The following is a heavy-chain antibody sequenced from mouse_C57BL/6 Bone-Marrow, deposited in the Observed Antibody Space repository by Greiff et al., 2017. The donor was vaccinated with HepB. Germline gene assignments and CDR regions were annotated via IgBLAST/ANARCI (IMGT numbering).Heavy chain of an antibody. CDR3: AREGHYYAMDY. CDR1: GISITTGNYR. CDR2: IYYSGTI. V-gene: IGHV3-5*01. J-gene: IGHJ4*01. Sequence: EVQLQQSGPGLVKPSQTVFLTCTVTGISITTGNYRWSWIRQFPGNKLEWIGYIYYSGTITYNPSLTSRTTITRDTPKNQFFLEMNSLTAEDTATYYCAREGHYYAMDYWGQGTSVTVSS.